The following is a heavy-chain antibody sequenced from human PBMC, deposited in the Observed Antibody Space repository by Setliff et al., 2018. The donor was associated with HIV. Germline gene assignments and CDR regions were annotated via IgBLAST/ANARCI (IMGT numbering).Heavy chain of an antibody. CDR2: IDTTSLYI. Sequence: GGSLRLSCAASGFTFSSYSMHWVRQAPGKGLEWVSSIDTTSLYINYADSVRGRFTISRDNARNSLFLQMNNLRAEDTAVYYCVRRSNGEESLRRPDYWGQGTLVTVSS. V-gene: IGHV3-21*01. J-gene: IGHJ4*02. CDR1: GFTFSSYS. D-gene: IGHD3-16*01. CDR3: VRRSNGEESLRRPDY.